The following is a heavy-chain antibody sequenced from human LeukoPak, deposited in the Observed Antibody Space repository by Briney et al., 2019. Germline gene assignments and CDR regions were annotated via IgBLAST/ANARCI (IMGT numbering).Heavy chain of an antibody. CDR2: IKQDGSEK. CDR1: GFTFSNYW. V-gene: IGHV3-7*01. J-gene: IGHJ5*02. D-gene: IGHD3-10*01. Sequence: GGSLRLSCAASGFTFSNYWMSWVRQAPGKGLEWVANIKQDGSEKYYVDSVKGRFTISRDNAKNSMSLQMNSLRAEDTAVYYCARGGQAGTGDLWGQGTLVTVSS. CDR3: ARGGQAGTGDL.